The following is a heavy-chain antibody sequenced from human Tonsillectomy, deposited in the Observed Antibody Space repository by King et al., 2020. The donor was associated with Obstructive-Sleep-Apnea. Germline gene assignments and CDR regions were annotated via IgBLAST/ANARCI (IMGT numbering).Heavy chain of an antibody. D-gene: IGHD6-19*01. CDR2: ISWNSGSI. CDR1: GFTFDDYA. J-gene: IGHJ4*02. Sequence: VQLVESGGGLVQPGRSLRLSCAASGFTFDDYAMHWVRQAPGKGLEWVSGISWNSGSIGYADSVKGRFTISRDNAKNSLYLQMNSLRAEDTALYYCAKGGVSGWFRIDYWGQGTLVTVSS. CDR3: AKGGVSGWFRIDY. V-gene: IGHV3-9*01.